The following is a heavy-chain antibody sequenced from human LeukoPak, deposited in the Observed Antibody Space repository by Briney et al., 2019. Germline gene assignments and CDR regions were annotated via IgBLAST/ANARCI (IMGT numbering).Heavy chain of an antibody. CDR2: INSDGSST. Sequence: GGSLRLSCAASGFTFSSYWMHWVRHAPGKGLVWVSRINSDGSSTSYADSVKGRFTISRDNAKNTLYLQMNSLRAEDTAVYYCAREGSSGYYYFYYYGMDVWGQGTTVTVSS. CDR3: AREGSSGYYYFYYYGMDV. V-gene: IGHV3-74*01. J-gene: IGHJ6*02. CDR1: GFTFSSYW. D-gene: IGHD3-22*01.